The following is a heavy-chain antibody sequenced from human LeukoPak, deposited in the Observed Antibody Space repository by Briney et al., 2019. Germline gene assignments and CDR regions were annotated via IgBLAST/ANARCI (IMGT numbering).Heavy chain of an antibody. V-gene: IGHV3-21*01. J-gene: IGHJ4*02. CDR1: GFTFSSYS. D-gene: IGHD6-19*01. CDR3: ARDILWYSSGRDPDY. Sequence: GGSLRLSCAASGFTFSSYSMNWVRQAPGKGLEWVSSISSSSSYIYYADSVKGRFTISRDNAKNSLYLQMNSLRAEDTAVYYCARDILWYSSGRDPDYWGQGTLVTVSS. CDR2: ISSSSSYI.